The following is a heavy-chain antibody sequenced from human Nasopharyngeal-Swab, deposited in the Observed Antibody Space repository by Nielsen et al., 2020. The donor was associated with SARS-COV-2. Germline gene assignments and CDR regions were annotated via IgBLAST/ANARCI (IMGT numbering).Heavy chain of an antibody. V-gene: IGHV3-30*18. CDR2: ISYAGGNN. CDR3: AKGSTWYIYNWFDP. CDR1: GFKFNNFG. Sequence: SSAATGFKFNNFGMHWVRQAPGKGLEWVAVISYAGGNNYYADSVKGRFTISRDNSKNTLYLQISSLRAEDTAVYYCAKGSTWYIYNWFDPWGQGTLVTVSS. J-gene: IGHJ5*02. D-gene: IGHD6-13*01.